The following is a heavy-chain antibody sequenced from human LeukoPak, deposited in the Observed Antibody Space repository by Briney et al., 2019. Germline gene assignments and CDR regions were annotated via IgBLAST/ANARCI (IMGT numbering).Heavy chain of an antibody. CDR2: IYRGRT. J-gene: IGHJ4*02. Sequence: TLSLTCAVSGDSISYESYYWNWIRQAPGKGPEWIGNIYRGRTRVNPSYTSRVAISVDTSKSQVSLSLTFVTAADTAIYYCAGEGEYGESYSWGQGVLVIVSA. D-gene: IGHD2-21*01. CDR1: GDSISYESYY. CDR3: AGEGEYGESYS. V-gene: IGHV4-30-2*01.